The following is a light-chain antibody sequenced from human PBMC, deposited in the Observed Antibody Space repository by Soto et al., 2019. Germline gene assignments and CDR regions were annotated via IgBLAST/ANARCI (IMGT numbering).Light chain of an antibody. J-gene: IGKJ4*01. CDR2: AAS. CDR1: QGIAGSY. V-gene: IGKV3-20*01. CDR3: QHYGSSPLT. Sequence: EIVLTQSPGTLSLSPGEGATLSCRASQGIAGSYLAWYRQNPGQPPRRLIYAASNRATGIPDRFSGSGSGTDFNLTISRLEPEDFAVYYCQHYGSSPLTFGGGTKVDIK.